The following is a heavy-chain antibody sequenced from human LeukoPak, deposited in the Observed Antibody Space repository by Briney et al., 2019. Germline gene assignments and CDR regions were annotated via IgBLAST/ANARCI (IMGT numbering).Heavy chain of an antibody. CDR1: GFSFANNP. CDR2: ISGSGGST. D-gene: IGHD2-2*01. Sequence: PGGSLRLSCAASGFSFANNPMTWVRQAPGKGLEWVSSISGSGGSTYYADSVKGRFTISRDNSKSTLYLQMNSLTAEDTALYYCAKGGCSSTTCYLANPWGQGTLVTVSS. V-gene: IGHV3-23*01. J-gene: IGHJ5*02. CDR3: AKGGCSSTTCYLANP.